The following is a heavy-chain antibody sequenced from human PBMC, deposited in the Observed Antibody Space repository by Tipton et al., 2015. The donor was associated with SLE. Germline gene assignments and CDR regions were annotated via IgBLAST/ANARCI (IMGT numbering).Heavy chain of an antibody. D-gene: IGHD3-16*01. J-gene: IGHJ4*02. Sequence: TLSLTCTVSGDSISSGGYYWSWIRQPPGKGLEWIGYIYYSGSTNYNPSLKSRVTISVDTSKNQFSLKLSSVTAADTAVYYGAREVGDTSRDYWGQGTLVTVSS. CDR1: GDSISSGGYY. V-gene: IGHV4-61*08. CDR3: AREVGDTSRDY. CDR2: IYYSGST.